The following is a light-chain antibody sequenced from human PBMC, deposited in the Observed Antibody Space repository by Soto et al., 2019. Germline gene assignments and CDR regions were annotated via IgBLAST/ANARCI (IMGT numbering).Light chain of an antibody. CDR3: SSSTNSKTRV. Sequence: QSVLTQPASVSGSPGQSITISCTGTSSDVGGYNYVSWYQQHPGKAPKLMIHDVSNRPSGVSNRFSGSKSGNTASLTISGLQAEDEADYYCSSSTNSKTRVFGTGTKLTVL. V-gene: IGLV2-14*01. CDR1: SSDVGGYNY. CDR2: DVS. J-gene: IGLJ1*01.